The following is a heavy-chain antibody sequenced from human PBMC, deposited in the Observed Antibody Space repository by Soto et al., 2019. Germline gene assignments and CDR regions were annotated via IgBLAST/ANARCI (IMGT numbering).Heavy chain of an antibody. Sequence: GGSLRLSCAASGFTFSSYAMHWVRQAPGKGLEWVAVISYDGSNKYYADSVKGRFTISRDNSKNTLYLQMNSLRAEDTAVYYCARGSYSYGPDYWGQGTLVTAPQ. J-gene: IGHJ4*02. D-gene: IGHD5-18*01. V-gene: IGHV3-30-3*01. CDR3: ARGSYSYGPDY. CDR1: GFTFSSYA. CDR2: ISYDGSNK.